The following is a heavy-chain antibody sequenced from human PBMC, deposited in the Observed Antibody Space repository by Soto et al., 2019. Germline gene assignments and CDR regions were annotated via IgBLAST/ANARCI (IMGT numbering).Heavy chain of an antibody. J-gene: IGHJ4*02. V-gene: IGHV4-34*01. Sequence: QVQLQQWGAGLLKPSETLSLNCAVTGGSLSGYYWSWIRQPPGKGLEWIGEVKDGGHTNYSPSLSGRVTISSDISNYHFSLRLNSVTAADTGVYYCARGQEGVVATHWDQGSLVIVSS. CDR3: ARGQEGVVATH. CDR1: GGSLSGYY. CDR2: VKDGGHT. D-gene: IGHD5-12*01.